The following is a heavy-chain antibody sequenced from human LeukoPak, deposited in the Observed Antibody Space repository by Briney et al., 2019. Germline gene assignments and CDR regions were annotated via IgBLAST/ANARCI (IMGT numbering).Heavy chain of an antibody. D-gene: IGHD3-16*02. CDR3: VSGSDPFYGWGTYRLDAFDI. CDR2: ISSSGTYI. J-gene: IGHJ3*02. CDR1: GYTFSDYS. V-gene: IGHV3-21*01. Sequence: PGGSLRLSCAASGYTFSDYSVNWVRQVPGKGLEWVSSISSSGTYIYYADSVKGRFTISRDNAKNSLFLQMNSLGAEDTAVYYCVSGSDPFYGWGTYRLDAFDIWGEGTMVIVSS.